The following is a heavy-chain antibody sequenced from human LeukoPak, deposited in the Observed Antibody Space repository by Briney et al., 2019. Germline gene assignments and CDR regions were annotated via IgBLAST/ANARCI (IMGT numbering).Heavy chain of an antibody. J-gene: IGHJ4*02. CDR2: ISASGSAT. CDR1: GFIFSNYG. Sequence: PGGSLRLSCAASGFIFSNYGMNWVRQAPGKGLEWVAAISASGSATSYADSVRGRFTISRDNSKSTTYLQMNSLRAEDTAVYYCAKGAGIVVPGTILHWGQGILVIVSS. CDR3: AKGAGIVVPGTILH. V-gene: IGHV3-23*01. D-gene: IGHD6-19*01.